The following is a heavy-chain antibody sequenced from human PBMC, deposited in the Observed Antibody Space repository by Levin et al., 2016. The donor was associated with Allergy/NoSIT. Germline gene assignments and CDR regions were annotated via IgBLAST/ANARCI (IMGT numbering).Heavy chain of an antibody. V-gene: IGHV4-59*01. CDR3: ARERDSSGPFDY. D-gene: IGHD3-22*01. Sequence: WIRQPPGKGLEWIGYIYYSGSTNYNPSLKSRVTISVDTPKNQFSLKLSSVTAADTAVYYCARERDSSGPFDYWGQGTLVTVSS. CDR2: IYYSGST. J-gene: IGHJ4*02.